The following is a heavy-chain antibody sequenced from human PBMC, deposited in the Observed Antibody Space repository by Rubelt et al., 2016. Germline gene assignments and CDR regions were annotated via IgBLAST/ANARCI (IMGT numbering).Heavy chain of an antibody. CDR1: GFTFSSYA. Sequence: EVQLVESGGGLVQPGGSLRLSCAASGFTFSSYAMTWVRQAPGKGLDWISLISDSGDGTYSADSVKGRFIISRDNSKNTLYLQMNVLRAADMAVYYCAKEIRDCSSSSCYGTFDYWGQGTLVTVSS. V-gene: IGHV3-23*04. CDR3: AKEIRDCSSSSCYGTFDY. D-gene: IGHD2-2*01. J-gene: IGHJ4*02. CDR2: ISDSGDGT.